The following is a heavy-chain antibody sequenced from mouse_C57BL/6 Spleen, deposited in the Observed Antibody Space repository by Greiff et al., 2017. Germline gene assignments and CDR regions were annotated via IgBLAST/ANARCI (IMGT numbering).Heavy chain of an antibody. D-gene: IGHD1-1*01. CDR2: IDPSDSET. Sequence: QVQLQQPGAELVRPGSSVKLSCKASGYTFTSYWMHWVKQRPIQGLEWIGNIDPSDSETHYNQKVKDKATLTVDKSSSTAYMQLSRLTSEDSAVYYCAITTVVRYAMDYWGQGTSVTVSS. CDR1: GYTFTSYW. V-gene: IGHV1-52*01. CDR3: AITTVVRYAMDY. J-gene: IGHJ4*01.